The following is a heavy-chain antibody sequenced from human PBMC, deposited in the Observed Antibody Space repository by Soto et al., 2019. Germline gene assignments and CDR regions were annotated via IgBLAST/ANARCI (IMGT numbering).Heavy chain of an antibody. D-gene: IGHD6-13*01. CDR1: GASVSRGGYT. Sequence: QVQLQESGPGLVKPSQPLSPPCLFLGASVSRGGYTWTWIRQHPGKALEWFGYFYYSGSTYYTPSLKSRVTISVDTSKNQFSLKLSSVTAADTAVYYCARVISAAAGTFDYWGQGTLVTVSS. J-gene: IGHJ4*02. CDR2: FYYSGST. V-gene: IGHV4-31*03. CDR3: ARVISAAAGTFDY.